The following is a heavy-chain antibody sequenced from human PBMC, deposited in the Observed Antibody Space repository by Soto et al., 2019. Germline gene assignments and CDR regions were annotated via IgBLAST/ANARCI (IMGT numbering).Heavy chain of an antibody. CDR1: GFTVSSNY. D-gene: IGHD2-8*01. CDR2: ISGSGGST. Sequence: PGGSLRLSCAASGFTVSSNYMSWVRQAPGKGLEWVSAISGSGGSTYYADSVKGRFTISRDNSKNTLYLQMNSLRAEDTAVYYCAKDQDCTNGVCYDFDYWGQGTLVTVSS. V-gene: IGHV3-23*01. J-gene: IGHJ4*02. CDR3: AKDQDCTNGVCYDFDY.